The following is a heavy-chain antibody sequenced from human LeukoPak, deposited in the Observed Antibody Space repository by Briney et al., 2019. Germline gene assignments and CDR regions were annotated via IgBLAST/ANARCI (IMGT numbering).Heavy chain of an antibody. V-gene: IGHV3-64*01. J-gene: IGHJ4*02. D-gene: IGHD2-15*01. CDR1: GFTFSSYA. CDR2: ISSNGGST. CDR3: ARDHGPGGFDY. Sequence: GGSLRLSCAASGFTFSSYAMHWVRQAPGKGLEYVSAISSNGGSTYYANSVKGRFTISRDSSKNTLYLQMGSLRAEDMAVYYCARDHGPGGFDYWGQGTLVTVSS.